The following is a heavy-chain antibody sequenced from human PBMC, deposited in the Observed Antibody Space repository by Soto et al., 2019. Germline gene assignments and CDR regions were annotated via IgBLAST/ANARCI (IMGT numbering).Heavy chain of an antibody. D-gene: IGHD1-1*01. CDR3: AKDHSTI. J-gene: IGHJ6*02. Sequence: EVQLLESGGGLVQPGGSLRLSCAASGFTASSYAMSWVRQAPGKGLEWVSGISSSGANTFYVDSVKGRFTISRDNSKNTLYLQMYDLRAEDTAIYYCAKDHSTIWGQGTTVTVS. CDR2: ISSSGANT. V-gene: IGHV3-23*01. CDR1: GFTASSYA.